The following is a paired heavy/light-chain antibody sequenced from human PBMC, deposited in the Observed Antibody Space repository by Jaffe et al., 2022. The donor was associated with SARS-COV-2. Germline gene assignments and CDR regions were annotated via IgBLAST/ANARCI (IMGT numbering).Light chain of an antibody. CDR2: KDS. CDR3: QSADSSGTVV. J-gene: IGLJ2*01. Sequence: SYELTQPPSVSVSPGQTARITCSGDALPKQYAYWYQQKPGQAPVLVIYKDSERPSGIPERFSGSSSGTTVTLTISGVQAEDEADYYCQSADSSGTVVFGGGTKLTVL. V-gene: IGLV3-25*03. CDR1: ALPKQY.
Heavy chain of an antibody. Sequence: QVQLVQSGAEVKKPGASVKVSCKASGYTFTGYYMHWVRQAPGQGLEWMGWINPNSGGTNYAQKFQGRVTMTRDTSISTAYMELSRLRSDDTAVYYCARDEVVVASPSQGYGIYFDYWGQGTLVTVSS. J-gene: IGHJ4*02. D-gene: IGHD2-15*01. CDR2: INPNSGGT. CDR1: GYTFTGYY. CDR3: ARDEVVVASPSQGYGIYFDY. V-gene: IGHV1-2*02.